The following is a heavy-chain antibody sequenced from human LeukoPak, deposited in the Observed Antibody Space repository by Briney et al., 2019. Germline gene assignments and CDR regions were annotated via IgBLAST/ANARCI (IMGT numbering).Heavy chain of an antibody. D-gene: IGHD3-22*01. V-gene: IGHV3-23*01. Sequence: PGGSLRLSCAASGFTFSSYAMSWVRQAPGKGLEWVSCISGSGGSTYYADSVKGPFTISRDNSKNTLYLQMNSLRAEDTAVYYCAKHSKTITMIVVVTTFDPWGQGTLVTVSS. J-gene: IGHJ5*02. CDR2: ISGSGGST. CDR1: GFTFSSYA. CDR3: AKHSKTITMIVVVTTFDP.